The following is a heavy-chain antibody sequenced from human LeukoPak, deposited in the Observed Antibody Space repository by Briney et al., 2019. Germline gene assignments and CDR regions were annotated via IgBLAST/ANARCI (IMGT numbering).Heavy chain of an antibody. J-gene: IGHJ6*02. D-gene: IGHD2-2*02. V-gene: IGHV1-8*02. CDR1: GGTFSSYA. CDR3: ARGSMGYQLLYVPSYYYYYGMDV. CDR2: MNPNSGNT. Sequence: ASVKVSCKASGGTFSSYAINWVRQATGQGLEWMGWMNPNSGNTGYAQKFQGRVTMTRNTSISTAYMELSSLRSEDTAVYYCARGSMGYQLLYVPSYYYYYGMDVWGQGTTVTVSS.